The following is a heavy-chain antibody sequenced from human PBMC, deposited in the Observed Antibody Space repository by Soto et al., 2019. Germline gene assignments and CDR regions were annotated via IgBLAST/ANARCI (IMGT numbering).Heavy chain of an antibody. Sequence: FLTCTASGYSIISSDFYWGWVRQPPGKGLEWIGSIFYLGSSYYNPSLKSRVTMSVDTSKNQFSLRLRSVTAADTALYFCARHSLAIRKNNWFDPWGQGIMVTV. D-gene: IGHD3-3*02. J-gene: IGHJ5*02. CDR3: ARHSLAIRKNNWFDP. V-gene: IGHV4-39*01. CDR2: IFYLGSS. CDR1: GYSIISSDFY.